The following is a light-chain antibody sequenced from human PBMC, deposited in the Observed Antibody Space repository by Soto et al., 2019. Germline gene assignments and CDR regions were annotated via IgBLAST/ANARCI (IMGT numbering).Light chain of an antibody. CDR3: ASYTSRSTVV. CDR2: DVS. J-gene: IGLJ2*01. V-gene: IGLV2-14*01. CDR1: SSDVGGYNY. Sequence: QSALTQPASVSGSPGQSITISCTGTSSDVGGYNYVSWYQQYPAKAPKLMIYDVSNRPSGVSYRFSGSKSGNTASLTISGLQAEDEADYYCASYTSRSTVVFSGGTKL.